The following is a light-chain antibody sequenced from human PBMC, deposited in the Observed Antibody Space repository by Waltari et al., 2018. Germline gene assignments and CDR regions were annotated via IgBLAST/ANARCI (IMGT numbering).Light chain of an antibody. J-gene: IGLJ3*02. CDR3: YTATDNSEL. CDR2: KDT. CDR1: VLAQRY. V-gene: IGLV3-27*01. Sequence: SFDLTQPSSVSVSPGQTAMITCSGDVLAQRYARWFQQRPGQAPLLLIYKDTERPSGIPERFSGSSSGTTVTLTISGAQADDEADYYCYTATDNSELFGGGTKLTVL.